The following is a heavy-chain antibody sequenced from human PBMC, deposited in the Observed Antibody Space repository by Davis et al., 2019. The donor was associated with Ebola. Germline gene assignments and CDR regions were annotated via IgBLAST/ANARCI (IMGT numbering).Heavy chain of an antibody. Sequence: GESLKISCAASGFTFNKYWMHWVRQAPGKGLVYVSRISSDGGITSYADSVKGRFTISRDNAKNSLYLQMNSLRDEDTAVYYCARGGYDWGQGTLVTVSS. CDR1: GFTFNKYW. CDR3: ARGGYD. D-gene: IGHD6-25*01. J-gene: IGHJ4*02. CDR2: ISSDGGIT. V-gene: IGHV3-74*01.